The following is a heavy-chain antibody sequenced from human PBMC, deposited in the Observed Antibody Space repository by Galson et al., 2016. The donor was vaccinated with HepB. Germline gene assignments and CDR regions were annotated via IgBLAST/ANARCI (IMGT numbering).Heavy chain of an antibody. D-gene: IGHD1-26*01. CDR3: ARDGTLSGSYYHFYGMDV. CDR2: ISTYNGNT. Sequence: SVKVSCKASGYSFISYGISWVRQARGQGLEWMGWISTYNGNTNYEQKFKGRVTLTADISTSTAQMELRGLRSDDTAVYYCARDGTLSGSYYHFYGMDVWGQGTTVTVSS. CDR1: GYSFISYG. J-gene: IGHJ6*02. V-gene: IGHV1-18*01.